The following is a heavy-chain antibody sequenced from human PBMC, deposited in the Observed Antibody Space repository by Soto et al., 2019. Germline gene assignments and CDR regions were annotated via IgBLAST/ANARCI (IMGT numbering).Heavy chain of an antibody. Sequence: QMQLVQSGPEVKKPGTSVKVSCKASGFTFTSSAMQWVRQARGQRLEWIGWIVVGSGNTNYAQKFQERVTITRDMSTSTAYIERSSLRSEDTAVYYCAALLGYCSSTSCYGGFDLWGRGTLVTVSS. CDR2: IVVGSGNT. CDR3: AALLGYCSSTSCYGGFDL. CDR1: GFTFTSSA. D-gene: IGHD2-2*01. J-gene: IGHJ2*01. V-gene: IGHV1-58*02.